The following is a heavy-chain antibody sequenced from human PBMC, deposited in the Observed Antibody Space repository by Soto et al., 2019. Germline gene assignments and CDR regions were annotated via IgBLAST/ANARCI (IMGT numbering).Heavy chain of an antibody. Sequence: GASVKVSCKASGYTFTSYGISWVRQAPGQGLEWMGWISAYNGNTNYAQKLQGRVTMTTDTSTSTAYMELRSLRSDDTAVYYCARVADYYDSSGYNHNWFDPWGQGTLVTVS. V-gene: IGHV1-18*04. J-gene: IGHJ5*02. CDR3: ARVADYYDSSGYNHNWFDP. CDR2: ISAYNGNT. D-gene: IGHD3-22*01. CDR1: GYTFTSYG.